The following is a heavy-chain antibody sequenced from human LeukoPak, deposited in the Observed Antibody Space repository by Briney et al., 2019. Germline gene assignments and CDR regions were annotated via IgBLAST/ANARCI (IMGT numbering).Heavy chain of an antibody. D-gene: IGHD6-19*01. Sequence: GGSLRLSCAASGFTFRSYCMSWVRQTPGKGLEWVANIKQDGSENYYVDSVKGRFTISRDNAKNSLYLQMNSLRAEDTAVYYCARARSQQWLVPRYWGQGTLVTVSS. CDR2: IKQDGSEN. CDR1: GFTFRSYC. J-gene: IGHJ4*02. CDR3: ARARSQQWLVPRY. V-gene: IGHV3-7*01.